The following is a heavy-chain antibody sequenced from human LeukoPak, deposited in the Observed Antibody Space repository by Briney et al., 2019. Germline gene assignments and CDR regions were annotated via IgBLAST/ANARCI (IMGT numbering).Heavy chain of an antibody. CDR1: GFTFSSYG. V-gene: IGHV3-21*01. CDR2: ITSSSTCI. CDR3: ARDLSPYYDTTNRFPWFDP. J-gene: IGHJ5*02. Sequence: GGSLRLSCAASGFTFSSYGMSWVRQVPGKGLEWVSSITSSSTCIFYVDSVKGRFTISRDNSKNSLYLQMNSLRAEDTAVYFCARDLSPYYDTTNRFPWFDPWGQETLVTVSS. D-gene: IGHD3-22*01.